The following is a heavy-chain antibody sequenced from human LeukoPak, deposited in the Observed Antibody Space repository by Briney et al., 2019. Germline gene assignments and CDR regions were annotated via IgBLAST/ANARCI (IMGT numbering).Heavy chain of an antibody. V-gene: IGHV4-39*07. J-gene: IGHJ3*02. CDR3: ARDGYGSDAFDI. CDR1: GGSISSSSYY. D-gene: IGHD5-12*01. CDR2: MYYSGST. Sequence: SETLSLTCTVSGGSISSSSYYWGWIRQPPGKGLEWIGSMYYSGSTYYNPSLKSRVTISVDTSKNQFSLKLSSVTAADTAVYYCARDGYGSDAFDIWGQGTMVTVSS.